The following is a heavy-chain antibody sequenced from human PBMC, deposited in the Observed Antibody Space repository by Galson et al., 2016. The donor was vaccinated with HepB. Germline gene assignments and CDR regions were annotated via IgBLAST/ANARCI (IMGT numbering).Heavy chain of an antibody. CDR1: GFTFNNFA. CDR3: AKDAFRYAAMLRGVFDH. V-gene: IGHV3-23*01. J-gene: IGHJ4*02. Sequence: SLRLSCAASGFTFNNFAISWVRQAPGKGLEWVSTISGSGTHTLYAHSVEGRFTLSRDNSNNTVSLQINGLRGEDTALYYCAKDAFRYAAMLRGVFDHWGQGTLVTVSA. D-gene: IGHD3-10*01. CDR2: ISGSGTHT.